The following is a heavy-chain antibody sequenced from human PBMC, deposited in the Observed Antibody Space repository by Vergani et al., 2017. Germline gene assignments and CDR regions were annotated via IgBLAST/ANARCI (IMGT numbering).Heavy chain of an antibody. CDR2: ISGRGGST. V-gene: IGHV3-23*01. CDR1: VFTFSSYA. CDR3: AKGAGQLRSFDWLPYYYYGMDV. Sequence: EVQLLESGGGLVQPGGSLRLSCAASVFTFSSYAMSLVRQAPGKGLECVSAISGRGGSTYYADSVKGRFTISRDNSKNTLYLQMNRLRAEDTAVYYCAKGAGQLRSFDWLPYYYYGMDVWGQGTTVTVSS. D-gene: IGHD3-9*01. J-gene: IGHJ6*02.